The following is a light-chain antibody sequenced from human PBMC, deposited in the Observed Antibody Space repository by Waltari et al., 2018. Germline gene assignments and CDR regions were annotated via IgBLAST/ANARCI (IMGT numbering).Light chain of an antibody. CDR1: QSLTKRY. J-gene: IGKJ2*01. Sequence: MVLTQSPDTLSLSPGERATLSCRASQSLTKRYLAWYQQKPGQAPRLLIYGASSRAAGIPDRFSGSGSGTDFTLTITRPEPEDFAVYYCQQYGSSVLYTFGQGTKLEIK. CDR2: GAS. CDR3: QQYGSSVLYT. V-gene: IGKV3-20*01.